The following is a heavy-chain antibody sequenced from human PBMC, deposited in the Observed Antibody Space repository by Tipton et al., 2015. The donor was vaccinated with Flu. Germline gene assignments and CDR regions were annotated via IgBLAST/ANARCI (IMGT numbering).Heavy chain of an antibody. Sequence: QLVQSGGGLVQPGGSLKLSCAASGFTFSGAAMHWVRQASGKGLEWVGRIRSEANSYATAYAASVEGRFTISRDDSKNTASLQMNSLETEDTAVYYCSTTFGYNNIWHNYWGQGTLVTVSS. J-gene: IGHJ4*02. CDR1: GFTFSGAA. CDR2: IRSEANSYAT. V-gene: IGHV3-73*01. CDR3: STTFGYNNIWHNY. D-gene: IGHD3-9*01.